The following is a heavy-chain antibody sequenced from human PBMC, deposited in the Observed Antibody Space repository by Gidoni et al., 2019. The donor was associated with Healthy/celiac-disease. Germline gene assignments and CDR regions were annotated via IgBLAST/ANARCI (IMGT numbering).Heavy chain of an antibody. D-gene: IGHD1-26*01. CDR1: GFTFSSYA. CDR2: ISGSGGST. J-gene: IGHJ4*02. CDR3: AKALRGGWELFFDY. V-gene: IGHV3-23*01. Sequence: EVQLLESGGGLVQPGGALRLSCAASGFTFSSYAMSWVRQAPGKGLDWVSAISGSGGSTYYADSVKGRFTISRDNSKNTLYLQMNSLRAEDTAVYYCAKALRGGWELFFDYWGQGTLVTVSS.